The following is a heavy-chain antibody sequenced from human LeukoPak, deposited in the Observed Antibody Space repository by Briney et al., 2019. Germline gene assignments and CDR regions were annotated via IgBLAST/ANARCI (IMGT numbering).Heavy chain of an antibody. D-gene: IGHD6-13*01. CDR3: AKGASGSSWYPSELDP. CDR1: GFTFSSYA. Sequence: PGGSLRLSCAASGFTFSSYAMSWVRQAPGKGLEWVSNISGSGGSTYYADSVKGRFTISRDNSKNTLYLLMNSLSAEGTGVNYCAKGASGSSWYPSELDPWGQGTLVTVSS. CDR2: ISGSGGST. V-gene: IGHV3-23*01. J-gene: IGHJ5*02.